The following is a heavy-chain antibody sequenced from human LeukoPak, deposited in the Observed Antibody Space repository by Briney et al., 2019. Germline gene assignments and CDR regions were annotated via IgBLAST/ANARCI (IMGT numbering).Heavy chain of an antibody. V-gene: IGHV3-7*04. J-gene: IGHJ4*02. CDR1: GFTFSSYE. CDR3: ARVTYGSGSK. D-gene: IGHD3-10*01. Sequence: GGSLRLSCAASGFTFSSYEMNWVRQAPGKGLEWVATIRQDGSQKYYVDSVKGRFTISRDNAKNSLYLQMNSLRAEDTAVYYCARVTYGSGSKWGQGTLVTVSS. CDR2: IRQDGSQK.